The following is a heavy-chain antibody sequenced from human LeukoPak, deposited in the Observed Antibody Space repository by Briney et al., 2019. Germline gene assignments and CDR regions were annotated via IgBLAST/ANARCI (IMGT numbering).Heavy chain of an antibody. CDR2: INPNSGGT. CDR1: GYTFTGYY. CDR3: ARNVEGSAGYSSGWPYYYYYGMDV. D-gene: IGHD6-19*01. V-gene: IGHV1-2*04. J-gene: IGHJ6*02. Sequence: ASVKVSCKASGYTFTGYYMHWVRQAPGQGLEWMGWINPNSGGTNYAQKFQGWVTMTRDTSIRTAYMELSRLRSDDTAVYYCARNVEGSAGYSSGWPYYYYYGMDVWGQGTTVTVSS.